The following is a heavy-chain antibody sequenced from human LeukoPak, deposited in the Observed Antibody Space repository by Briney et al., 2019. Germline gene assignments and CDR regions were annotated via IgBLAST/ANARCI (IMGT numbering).Heavy chain of an antibody. J-gene: IGHJ1*01. D-gene: IGHD2-2*02. V-gene: IGHV4-59*01. CDR3: ATVEEYCTSTSCYRAYFQH. CDR2: IYYSGST. Sequence: SETLSLTCTVSGGSISNYYWNWIRQPPGKGLEWIGYIYYSGSTNYNPSLKSRVTISVDTSKNQFSLKLSSVTAADTAVYYCATVEEYCTSTSCYRAYFQHWGQGTLVTVSS. CDR1: GGSISNYY.